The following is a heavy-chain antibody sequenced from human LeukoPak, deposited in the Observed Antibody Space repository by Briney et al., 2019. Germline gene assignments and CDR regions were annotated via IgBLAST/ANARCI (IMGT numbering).Heavy chain of an antibody. D-gene: IGHD3-10*01. Sequence: PGGSLRLSCAASGFTFSNAWMTWVRQAPGKGLEWVANIKQDGNEKYYAASVKGRFTISRDNSKNSLYLQMNSLRAEDTAVYYCVKDRVWLYYWGQGTLVTVSS. CDR2: IKQDGNEK. J-gene: IGHJ4*02. CDR1: GFTFSNAW. V-gene: IGHV3-7*03. CDR3: VKDRVWLYY.